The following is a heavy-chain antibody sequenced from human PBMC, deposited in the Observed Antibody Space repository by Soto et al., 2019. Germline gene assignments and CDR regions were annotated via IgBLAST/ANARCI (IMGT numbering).Heavy chain of an antibody. CDR2: IYYSGIT. Sequence: QLQLQESGPGLVKPSETLSLTCTVSGVSISNSSYSWSWIRQPPGKGLEWIGTIYYSGITYYNPTLTSRVTVSVYTSKNQFSLKLTSVTAADTAVYDCARHGSNWGQVTLVTVSS. CDR1: GVSISNSSYS. CDR3: ARHGSN. V-gene: IGHV4-39*01. J-gene: IGHJ4*02.